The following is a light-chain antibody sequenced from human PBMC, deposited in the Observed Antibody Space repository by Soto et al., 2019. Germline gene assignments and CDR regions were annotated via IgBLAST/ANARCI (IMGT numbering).Light chain of an antibody. CDR3: QSYDSSNVV. CDR1: SGSIASNY. J-gene: IGLJ2*01. V-gene: IGLV6-57*04. CDR2: EDN. Sequence: NFMLTQPHSVSESPGKTVTISCTRSSGSIASNYVQWYQQRPGSAPTTVISEDNQRPSGVPDRFSGSIDGSSNSASLTISGLKTEDEADYYCQSYDSSNVVFGGGTQLTVL.